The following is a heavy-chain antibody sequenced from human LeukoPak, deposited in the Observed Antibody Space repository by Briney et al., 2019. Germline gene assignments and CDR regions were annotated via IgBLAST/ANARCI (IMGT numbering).Heavy chain of an antibody. D-gene: IGHD6-19*01. J-gene: IGHJ4*02. CDR1: GGSMESYY. CDR3: ARGAGWWSH. CDR2: ITYSGGT. Sequence: TSETLSLTCTSSGGSMESYYWRWLRQPPGEAPEWIGYITYSGGTHYNPSLRSRVTISVDASKNQFSLKMNFATAADTAVYYCARGAGWWSHWGQGTLVTVSS. V-gene: IGHV4-59*13.